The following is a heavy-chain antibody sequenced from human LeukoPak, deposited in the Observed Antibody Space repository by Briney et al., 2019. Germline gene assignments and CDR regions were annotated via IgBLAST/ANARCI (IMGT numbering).Heavy chain of an antibody. Sequence: SQTLSLTCTVSGGSISSGGYYWSWIRQHPGKGLEWIGYTYYSGSTYYNPSLKSRVTISVDTSKNQFSLKLSSVTAADTAVYYCARAFIAVAGYFDYWGQGTLVTVSS. CDR1: GGSISSGGYY. J-gene: IGHJ4*02. CDR2: TYYSGST. CDR3: ARAFIAVAGYFDY. V-gene: IGHV4-31*03. D-gene: IGHD6-19*01.